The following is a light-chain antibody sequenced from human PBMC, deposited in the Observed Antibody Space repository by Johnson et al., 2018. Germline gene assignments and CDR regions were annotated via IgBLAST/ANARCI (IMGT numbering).Light chain of an antibody. CDR1: SSNIGNNY. J-gene: IGLJ1*01. CDR3: GTWDSSLSAGNV. Sequence: QSVLTQPPSVSAAPGQKVTIYCSGSSSNIGNNYVSWYQQLQGTAPKLLIYENNKRPSGIPDRFSGSKSGTSATLGITGLQTGDEADYYCGTWDSSLSAGNVFGTGTKVTVL. V-gene: IGLV1-51*02. CDR2: ENN.